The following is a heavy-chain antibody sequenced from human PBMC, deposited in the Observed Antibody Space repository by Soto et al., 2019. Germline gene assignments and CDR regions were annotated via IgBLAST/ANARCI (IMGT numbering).Heavy chain of an antibody. CDR1: GFTFDDYA. Sequence: GGSLRLSCAASGFTFDDYAMHWVRQAPGKGLEWVSGISWNSGSIGYADSVKGRFTISRDNAKNSLYLQMNSLRAEDTALYYCAKAIFVGRDGYNFGSGHWGQGTLVTVSS. V-gene: IGHV3-9*01. D-gene: IGHD5-12*01. J-gene: IGHJ4*02. CDR2: ISWNSGSI. CDR3: AKAIFVGRDGYNFGSGH.